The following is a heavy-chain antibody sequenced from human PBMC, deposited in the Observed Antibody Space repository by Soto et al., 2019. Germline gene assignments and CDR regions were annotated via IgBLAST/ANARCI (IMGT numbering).Heavy chain of an antibody. V-gene: IGHV4-34*01. CDR3: ARGLGNYYYYGMDV. CDR1: GGSFSGYY. J-gene: IGHJ6*02. Sequence: QVQLQQWGAGLLKPSETLSLTCAVYGGSFSGYYWSWIRQPPGKGLEWIGEINHSGSTNYNPSLKSRGTISVDTSKNQFSLKLSSVTAADTAVYYCARGLGNYYYYGMDVWGQGTTVTVSS. CDR2: INHSGST. D-gene: IGHD7-27*01.